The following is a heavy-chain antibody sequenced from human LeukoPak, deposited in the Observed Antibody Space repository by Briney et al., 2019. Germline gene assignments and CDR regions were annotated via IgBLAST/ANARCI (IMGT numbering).Heavy chain of an antibody. CDR3: ARDPIDCSSTSCYSRDAFDI. CDR1: GGSISSYY. CDR2: IYYSGST. V-gene: IGHV4-59*01. Sequence: SETLSLTCTVSGGSISSYYWSWIRQPPGKGLEWIGYIYYSGSTNYNPSLKSRVTISVDTSKNQFSLKLSSVTAADTAVYYCARDPIDCSSTSCYSRDAFDIWGQGTMVTVSS. D-gene: IGHD2-2*02. J-gene: IGHJ3*02.